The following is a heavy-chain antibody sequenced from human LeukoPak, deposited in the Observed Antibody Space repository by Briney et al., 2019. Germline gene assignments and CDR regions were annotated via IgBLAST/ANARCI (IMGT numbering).Heavy chain of an antibody. CDR2: LYSNEGT. D-gene: IGHD1-1*01. CDR3: VRDRAEVRAWVEFDP. CDR1: GFSVSSYG. J-gene: IGHJ5*02. V-gene: IGHV3-66*03. Sequence: GGSLRLSCVASGFSVSSYGMSWVRQAPGKAPEWVSLLYSNEGTYHADSVKGRFIISRDNSKNTLYLQMNNLRVEDTAVYHCVRDRAEVRAWVEFDPWGQGTVVTVSS.